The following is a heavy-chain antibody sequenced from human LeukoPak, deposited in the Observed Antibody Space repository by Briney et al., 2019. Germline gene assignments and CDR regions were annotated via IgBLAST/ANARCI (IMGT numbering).Heavy chain of an antibody. V-gene: IGHV4-4*07. Sequence: PSETLSLTCTVSGGSISSYYWSWIRQPAGKGLEWIGRIYTSGSTNYNPSLKSRVTMSVDASKNQFSLKLSPVTAADTAVYYCAREAEVGAYAYWGQGTLVTVSS. D-gene: IGHD1-26*01. CDR1: GGSISSYY. J-gene: IGHJ4*02. CDR2: IYTSGST. CDR3: AREAEVGAYAY.